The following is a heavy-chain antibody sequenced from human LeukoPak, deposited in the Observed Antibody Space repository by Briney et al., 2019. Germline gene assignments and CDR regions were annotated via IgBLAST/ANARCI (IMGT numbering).Heavy chain of an antibody. J-gene: IGHJ3*02. Sequence: GGSLRLSCAASGFTVSSNYMSWVRQAPGKGLEWVSVIYSGGSTYYADSVKGRFTISRDNSKNSLYLQMNSLRAEDTAVYYCARDFYGLRAFDIWGQGTMVTVSS. V-gene: IGHV3-53*01. CDR1: GFTVSSNY. D-gene: IGHD2/OR15-2a*01. CDR2: IYSGGST. CDR3: ARDFYGLRAFDI.